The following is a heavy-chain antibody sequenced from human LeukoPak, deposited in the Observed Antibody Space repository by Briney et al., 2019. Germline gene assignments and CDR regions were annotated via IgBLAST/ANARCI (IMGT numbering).Heavy chain of an antibody. CDR1: GFTFSSYG. D-gene: IGHD2-2*01. J-gene: IGHJ6*02. Sequence: GGSLRLSCAASGFTFSSYGMHWVRQAPGKGLEWVAVIWYDGSNKYYADSVKGRFTISRDNSKNTLYLQMNSLRAEDTAVCYCASARGYCSSTSCSYYYYGMDVWGQGTTVTVSS. V-gene: IGHV3-33*01. CDR3: ASARGYCSSTSCSYYYYGMDV. CDR2: IWYDGSNK.